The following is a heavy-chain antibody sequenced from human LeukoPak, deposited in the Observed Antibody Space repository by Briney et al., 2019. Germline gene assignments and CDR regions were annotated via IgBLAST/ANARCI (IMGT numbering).Heavy chain of an antibody. CDR2: IKSKSNSYAT. CDR1: GITFNNYA. V-gene: IGHV3-73*01. D-gene: IGHD4-17*01. J-gene: IGHJ4*02. CDR3: TTYGDYGPGSDY. Sequence: GGSLRLSCAASGITFNNYAMNRVRQASGKGLEWVGRIKSKSNSYATAYAASVKGRFTISRDDSKNTAYLQMNSLKTEDTAVYYCTTYGDYGPGSDYWGQGTLVTVSS.